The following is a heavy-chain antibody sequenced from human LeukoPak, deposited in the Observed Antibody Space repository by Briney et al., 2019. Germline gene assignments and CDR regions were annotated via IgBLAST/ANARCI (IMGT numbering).Heavy chain of an antibody. V-gene: IGHV3-23*01. J-gene: IGHJ4*02. Sequence: GGSLRLSCAASGFTFTSYSMNWVRQAPGKGLEWVSAISGSGGSTYYADSVKGRFTISRDNSKNTLYLQMNSLRAEDTAVYYCAKHQLGGGYYDSSGYYLGGFDYWGQGTLVTVSS. CDR3: AKHQLGGGYYDSSGYYLGGFDY. D-gene: IGHD3-22*01. CDR1: GFTFTSYS. CDR2: ISGSGGST.